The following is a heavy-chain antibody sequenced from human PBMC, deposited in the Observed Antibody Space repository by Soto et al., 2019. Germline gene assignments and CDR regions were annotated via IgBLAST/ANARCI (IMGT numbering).Heavy chain of an antibody. CDR2: INQDGSAK. CDR1: GFSFSNYL. J-gene: IGHJ4*02. Sequence: EVQLVESGGGLVQPGESLRLSCAASGFSFSNYLMTWVRQAPGKGLEWVANINQDGSAKHYVDSVRGRFTTSRDNAKNSLHLEMNSLSVEDTAVYFCAGGAGWEQDYWGQGTLVTVSS. D-gene: IGHD1-26*01. V-gene: IGHV3-7*05. CDR3: AGGAGWEQDY.